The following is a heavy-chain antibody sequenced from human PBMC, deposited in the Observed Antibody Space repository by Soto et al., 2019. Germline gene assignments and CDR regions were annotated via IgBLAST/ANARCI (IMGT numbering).Heavy chain of an antibody. V-gene: IGHV3-30*18. CDR1: GFTFSSYG. CDR3: AKDGRGWYCSGGSCTKAYYYYGMDV. D-gene: IGHD2-15*01. J-gene: IGHJ6*02. Sequence: SLRLSCAAAGFTFSSYGMHWVRQAPGKGLEWVAVISYDGSNKYYADSVKGRLTISRDNSKNTLYLQMNSLRAEDTAVYYCAKDGRGWYCSGGSCTKAYYYYGMDVWGQGTTVTVYS. CDR2: ISYDGSNK.